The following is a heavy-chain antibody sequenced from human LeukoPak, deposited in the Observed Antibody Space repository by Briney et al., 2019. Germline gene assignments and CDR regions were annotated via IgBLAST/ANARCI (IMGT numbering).Heavy chain of an antibody. J-gene: IGHJ4*02. D-gene: IGHD3-22*01. Sequence: GGSLRLSCAASGFTFSSYWMSWVRQAPGKGLECVANIKQDGSEKYYVDSVKGRFTISRDNAKNSLYLQMNSLRAEDTAVYYCARDPDYYYDTVNFDYWGQGTLVTVSS. V-gene: IGHV3-7*01. CDR2: IKQDGSEK. CDR3: ARDPDYYYDTVNFDY. CDR1: GFTFSSYW.